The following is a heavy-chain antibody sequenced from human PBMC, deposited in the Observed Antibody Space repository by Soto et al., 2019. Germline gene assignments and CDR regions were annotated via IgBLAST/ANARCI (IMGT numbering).Heavy chain of an antibody. D-gene: IGHD3-10*01. CDR1: GGSISSGGYS. CDR2: IYHSGST. J-gene: IGHJ5*02. CDR3: ARSFGKRWCDP. V-gene: IGHV4-30-2*01. Sequence: QLQLQDSGSGLVKPSQTLSLTCAVSGGSISSGGYSWSWIRQPPGKGLEWIGYIYHSGSTYYNPSLKSRVTILVDRSKNQFSLKLSSVTAADTAVYYCARSFGKRWCDPWGQGTLVTVSS.